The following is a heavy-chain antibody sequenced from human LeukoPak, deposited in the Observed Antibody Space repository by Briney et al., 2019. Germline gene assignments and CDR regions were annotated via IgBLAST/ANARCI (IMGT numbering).Heavy chain of an antibody. J-gene: IGHJ4*02. CDR2: IIPILGIA. V-gene: IGHV1-69*04. D-gene: IGHD3-22*01. CDR3: ARDEYYYDSSGYYFDY. Sequence: GASVKVSCKASGYTFTSYYMHWVRQAPGQGLEWMGRIIPILGIANYAQKFQGRVTITADKSTSTAYMELSSLRSEDTAVYYCARDEYYYDSSGYYFDYWGQGTLVTVSS. CDR1: GYTFTSYY.